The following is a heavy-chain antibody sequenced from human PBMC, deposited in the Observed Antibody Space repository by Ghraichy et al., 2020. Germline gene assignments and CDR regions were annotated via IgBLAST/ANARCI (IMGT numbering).Heavy chain of an antibody. CDR2: ISYDGSNK. D-gene: IGHD4-17*01. CDR3: ARSATVRSLLYYFDY. V-gene: IGHV3-30-3*01. CDR1: GFTFSSYA. Sequence: GESLNISCAASGFTFSSYAMHWVRQAPGKGLEWVAVISYDGSNKYYADSVKGRFTISRDNSKNTLYLQMNSLRAEDTAVYYCARSATVRSLLYYFDYWGQGTLVTVSS. J-gene: IGHJ4*02.